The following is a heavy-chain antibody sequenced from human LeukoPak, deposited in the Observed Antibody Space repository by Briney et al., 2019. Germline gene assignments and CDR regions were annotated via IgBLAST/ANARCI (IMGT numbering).Heavy chain of an antibody. Sequence: PGGSLRLSCAASGFTFSSYWMSWVRQAPGKGLEWVANIKQDGSEKYYVDSVKGRFTISRDNAKNSLYLQMNSLRAEDTAVYYCASLYGDPYYYHYYYMDVWGKGTTVTVSS. CDR3: ASLYGDPYYYHYYYMDV. CDR1: GFTFSSYW. J-gene: IGHJ6*03. D-gene: IGHD4-17*01. V-gene: IGHV3-7*01. CDR2: IKQDGSEK.